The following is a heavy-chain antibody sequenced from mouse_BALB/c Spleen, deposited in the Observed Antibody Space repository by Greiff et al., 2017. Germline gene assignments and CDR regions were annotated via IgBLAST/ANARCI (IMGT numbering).Heavy chain of an antibody. Sequence: EVKLVESGGGLVKPGGSLKLSCAASGFTFSSYAMSWVRQTPEKRLEWVASISSGGSTYYPDTVKGRFTISRDNAKNTLYLQMSSLKSEDTAMYYCARQNYGNYYYYAMDYWGQGTSVTVSS. D-gene: IGHD2-1*01. V-gene: IGHV5-6-5*01. CDR2: ISSGGST. CDR3: ARQNYGNYYYYAMDY. CDR1: GFTFSSYA. J-gene: IGHJ4*01.